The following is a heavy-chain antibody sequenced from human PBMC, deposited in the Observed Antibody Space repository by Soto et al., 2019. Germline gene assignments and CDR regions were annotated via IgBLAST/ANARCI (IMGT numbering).Heavy chain of an antibody. Sequence: SETLSLTCAVSGYFTSSGYYWGWNRQPPGKGLAWIGSTHHRGSTYYNPSLKSRVTISVDTSKYQFSLRLSSVTAADTAVYYWARGPRPYDVRSSAGMDDWGQGTTVTVSS. CDR1: GYFTSSGYY. CDR2: THHRGST. CDR3: ARGPRPYDVRSSAGMDD. J-gene: IGHJ6*02. V-gene: IGHV4-38-2*01. D-gene: IGHD3-10*02.